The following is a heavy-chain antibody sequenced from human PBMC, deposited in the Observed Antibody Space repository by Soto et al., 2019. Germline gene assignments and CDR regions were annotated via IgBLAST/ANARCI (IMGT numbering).Heavy chain of an antibody. Sequence: SETLSLTCAVSGGSISSGGYSWSWIRQPPGKGLEWIGYIYHSGSTYYNPSLKSRVTISVDRSKNQFSLKLSSVTAADTAVYYCARSYYYDSSGYYSVDYWGQGTLVTVSS. CDR2: IYHSGST. CDR3: ARSYYYDSSGYYSVDY. J-gene: IGHJ4*02. CDR1: GGSISSGGYS. V-gene: IGHV4-30-2*02. D-gene: IGHD3-22*01.